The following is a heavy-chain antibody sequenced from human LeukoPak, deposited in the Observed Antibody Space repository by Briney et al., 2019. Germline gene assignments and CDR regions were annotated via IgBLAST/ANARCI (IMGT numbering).Heavy chain of an antibody. CDR1: GDSVSNKTTA. V-gene: IGHV6-1*01. J-gene: IGHJ4*02. CDR2: TYYRSKWYH. CDR3: ARGEEADIVVVPAASYFDY. Sequence: SQTLSLTCAISGDSVSNKTTAWNWIRQSPSRGLEWLGRTYYRSKWYHEYALSVTSRITINTDTSKNQFSLKLSSVTAADTAVYYCARGEEADIVVVPAASYFDYWGQGTLVTVSS. D-gene: IGHD2-2*01.